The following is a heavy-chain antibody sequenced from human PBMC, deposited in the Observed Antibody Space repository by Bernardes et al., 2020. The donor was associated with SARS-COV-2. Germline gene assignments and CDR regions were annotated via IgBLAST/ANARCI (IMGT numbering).Heavy chain of an antibody. CDR3: AKDYAILQVRPMGSTQFDH. V-gene: IGHV1-18*04. J-gene: IGHJ4*02. Sequence: ASVKVSCKPSGFTFPNFGFSWVRQAPGQGLEWMGWISVFNGNTKYAQSLQGRVTMTTDTSTTTAYLELRSLRSDDTALYYCAKDYAILQVRPMGSTQFDHWGQGILVTVSS. D-gene: IGHD1-1*01. CDR2: ISVFNGNT. CDR1: GFTFPNFG.